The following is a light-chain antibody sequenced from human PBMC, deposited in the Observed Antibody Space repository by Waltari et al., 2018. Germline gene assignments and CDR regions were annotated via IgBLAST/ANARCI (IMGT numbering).Light chain of an antibody. CDR3: HPYMSYPCP. V-gene: IGKV1-5*03. CDR2: KSA. Sequence: TCRTLETIWRWFVWYHQKPCKAPNLLILKSANLQSGVPSRFTGSGSGTDFTLIINGLQPDDFAIYYCHPYMSYPCPFGIGTNVEIK. CDR1: ETIWRW. J-gene: IGKJ4*02.